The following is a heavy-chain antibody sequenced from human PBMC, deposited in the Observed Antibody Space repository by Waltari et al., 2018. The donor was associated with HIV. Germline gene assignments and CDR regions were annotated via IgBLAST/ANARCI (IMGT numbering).Heavy chain of an antibody. J-gene: IGHJ5*02. CDR2: INSDGSST. CDR3: APGRGWFDP. CDR1: GFPFSSYW. Sequence: EVQVVESGGGLVQPGGSLSLSCEASGFPFSSYWMHWVRQAPGKGLVWVSRINSDGSSTGYVDSVKGRFTISRDNAKNTLYLQMNNLRAEDTAVYYCAPGRGWFDPWGQGTLVTVSS. V-gene: IGHV3-74*01.